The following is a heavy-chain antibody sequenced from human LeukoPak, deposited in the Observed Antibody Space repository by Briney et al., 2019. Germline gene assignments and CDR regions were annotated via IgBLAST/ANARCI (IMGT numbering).Heavy chain of an antibody. J-gene: IGHJ4*02. D-gene: IGHD2-15*01. CDR2: IYYNGNT. Sequence: SETLSLTCTVSSGSISSSSFYWGWIRQPPGKGLEWIGNIYYNGNTDYSPSLKSRVTISVDTSKNQFSLKLNSVTAADTAIYYCARTYASVVVVPATGLFDFWGQGTLVTVSS. CDR1: SGSISSSSFY. V-gene: IGHV4-39*01. CDR3: ARTYASVVVVPATGLFDF.